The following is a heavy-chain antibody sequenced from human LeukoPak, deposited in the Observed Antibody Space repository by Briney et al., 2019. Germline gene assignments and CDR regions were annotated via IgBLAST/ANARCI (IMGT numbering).Heavy chain of an antibody. Sequence: GGSLRLSCAASGFTFSSYGMSWVHQAPGGGVERGSAISGSGGSTYYADSVKGRFTISRDNSKNTLYLQMNSLRAEDTAVYYCAKDSLQSSGWYYFDYWGQGTLVTVSS. CDR1: GFTFSSYG. CDR3: AKDSLQSSGWYYFDY. V-gene: IGHV3-23*01. J-gene: IGHJ4*02. CDR2: ISGSGGST. D-gene: IGHD6-19*01.